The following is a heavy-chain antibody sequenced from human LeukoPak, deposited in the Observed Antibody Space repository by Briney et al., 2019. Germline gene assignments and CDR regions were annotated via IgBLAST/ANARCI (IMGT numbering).Heavy chain of an antibody. CDR1: GYTFTGYY. D-gene: IGHD6-6*01. CDR2: INPNSGGT. CDR3: ARSSIAARRAFDY. V-gene: IGHV1-2*02. Sequence: ASVKVSCKASGYTFTGYYMHWVRQAPGQGLEWMGWINPNSGGTNYAQKFQGRVTMTRDTSISTAYMELSRLRSDDTAVYHCARSSIAARRAFDYWGQGTLVTVSS. J-gene: IGHJ4*02.